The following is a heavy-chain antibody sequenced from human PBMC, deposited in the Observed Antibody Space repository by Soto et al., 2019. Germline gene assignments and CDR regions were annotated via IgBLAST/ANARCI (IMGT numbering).Heavy chain of an antibody. Sequence: ETLSLTCAVYGGSFSGYYWSWIRQPPGKGLEWIGKINHSGSTNYNPFLKSRVTISVDTSKNQFSLKLSSVTAADTAVYYCARGYRWKTIGDYWGQGTLVTVSS. D-gene: IGHD3-16*02. CDR3: ARGYRWKTIGDY. V-gene: IGHV4-34*01. J-gene: IGHJ4*02. CDR2: INHSGST. CDR1: GGSFSGYY.